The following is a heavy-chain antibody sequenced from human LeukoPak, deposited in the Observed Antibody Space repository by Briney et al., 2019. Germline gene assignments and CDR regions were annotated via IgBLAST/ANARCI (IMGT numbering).Heavy chain of an antibody. CDR2: IIPIFGTA. Sequence: GASVKVSCKASGGTFSSYAISWVRQAPGQGLEWMGRIIPIFGTANYAQKFQGRVTITTDESTSTAYMELSSLRSQDTAVYYCARERIDFLSGYYSSGWGIQGVYWFDPWGQGTLVTVSS. CDR1: GGTFSSYA. V-gene: IGHV1-69*05. CDR3: ARERIDFLSGYYSSGWGIQGVYWFDP. D-gene: IGHD3-3*01. J-gene: IGHJ5*02.